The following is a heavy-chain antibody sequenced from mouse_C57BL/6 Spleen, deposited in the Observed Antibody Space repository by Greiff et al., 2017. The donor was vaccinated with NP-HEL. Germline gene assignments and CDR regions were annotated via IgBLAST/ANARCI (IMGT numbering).Heavy chain of an antibody. CDR2: INYDGSST. CDR3: ARDTPYCYGSSSGAMDY. Sequence: EVKLMESEGGLVQPGSSMKLSCTASGFTFSDYYMAWVRQVPEKGLEWVANINYDGSSTYYLDSLKSRFIISRDNAKNILYLQMSSLKSEDTATYYCARDTPYCYGSSSGAMDYWGQGTSVTVSS. J-gene: IGHJ4*01. CDR1: GFTFSDYY. D-gene: IGHD1-1*01. V-gene: IGHV5-16*01.